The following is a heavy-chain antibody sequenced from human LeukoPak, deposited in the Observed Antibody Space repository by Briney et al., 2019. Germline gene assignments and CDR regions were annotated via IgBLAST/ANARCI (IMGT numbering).Heavy chain of an antibody. Sequence: GGSLRLSCAASGFTFSSYGMHWVRQAPGKGLEWVAVIWYDGSNKYYADSVKGRFTISRDNSKNTLYLQMNSLRAEDTAVYYCARVGDGSSWYSDAFDIWGQGTMVTVSS. D-gene: IGHD6-13*01. J-gene: IGHJ3*02. CDR3: ARVGDGSSWYSDAFDI. CDR2: IWYDGSNK. V-gene: IGHV3-33*01. CDR1: GFTFSSYG.